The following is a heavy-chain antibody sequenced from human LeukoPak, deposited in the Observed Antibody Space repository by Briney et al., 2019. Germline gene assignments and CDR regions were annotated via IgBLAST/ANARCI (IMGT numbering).Heavy chain of an antibody. Sequence: EASVKVSCKASGYTFTSYGISWVRQAPGQGLEWMGWISAYNGNTNYAQKLRGRVTMTTDTSTSTACMELRSLRSDDTAVYYCARDVAAAENWFDPWGQGTLVTVSS. CDR1: GYTFTSYG. J-gene: IGHJ5*02. CDR2: ISAYNGNT. CDR3: ARDVAAAENWFDP. D-gene: IGHD6-13*01. V-gene: IGHV1-18*01.